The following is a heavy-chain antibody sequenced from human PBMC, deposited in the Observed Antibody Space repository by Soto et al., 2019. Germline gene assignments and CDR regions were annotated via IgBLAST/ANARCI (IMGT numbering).Heavy chain of an antibody. CDR1: GFTFSSRW. V-gene: IGHV3-7*02. CDR3: STHEGPAAAGLVLDF. D-gene: IGHD6-13*01. J-gene: IGHJ4*02. CDR2: IKQDENGK. Sequence: EVQLVESGGGLVQPRGSLRLSCEASGFTFSSRWMTWVRQGPGKGLEWVANIKQDENGKDYVDSVKGRFTISRDNAKNSLYLQMNSLRAEDTAVYYGSTHEGPAAAGLVLDFCGQGTLVTVSS.